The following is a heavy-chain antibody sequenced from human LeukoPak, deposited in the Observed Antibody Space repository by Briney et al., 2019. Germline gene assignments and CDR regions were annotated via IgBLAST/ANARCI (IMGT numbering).Heavy chain of an antibody. V-gene: IGHV3-66*01. CDR2: IYSGGST. J-gene: IGHJ6*03. CDR1: GFTVSSNY. D-gene: IGHD3-22*01. CDR3: AKGAADYYDNSGYYFTPGDYYYYYMDV. Sequence: GGSLRLSCAASGFTVSSNYMSWVRQAPGKGLEWASVIYSGGSTYYADSVKGRFTISRDNSKNTLYLQMNSLRAEDTAVYYCAKGAADYYDNSGYYFTPGDYYYYYMDVWGKGTTVTISS.